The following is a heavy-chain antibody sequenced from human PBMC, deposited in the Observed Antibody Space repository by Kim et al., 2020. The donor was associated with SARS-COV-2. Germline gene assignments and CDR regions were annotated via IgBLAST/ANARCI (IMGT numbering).Heavy chain of an antibody. D-gene: IGHD3-10*01. CDR3: ARVLYGSGQFDP. Sequence: SETLSLTCAVYGGSFSGYYWSWIRQPPGKGLEWIGEINHSGSTNYNPSLKSRVTISVDTSKNQFSLKLSSVTAADTAVYYCARVLYGSGQFDPWGQGTLVTVSS. CDR2: INHSGST. CDR1: GGSFSGYY. J-gene: IGHJ5*02. V-gene: IGHV4-34*01.